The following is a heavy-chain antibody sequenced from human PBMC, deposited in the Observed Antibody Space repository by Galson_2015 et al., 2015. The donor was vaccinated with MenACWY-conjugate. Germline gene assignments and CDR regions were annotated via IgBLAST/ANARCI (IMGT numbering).Heavy chain of an antibody. J-gene: IGHJ6*02. D-gene: IGHD6-19*01. CDR1: GFAFRDFC. V-gene: IGHV3-74*03. CDR2: ICAGGISI. CDR3: VRGSSGWRGKDI. Sequence: SLRLSCAASGFAFRDFCMHWVRQAPGKGLECVSRICAGGISIMYGDSVRGRFTISRDDAENTLYLQMDSLRADDTAVYFCVRGSSGWRGKDIWGQGTTVTVSS.